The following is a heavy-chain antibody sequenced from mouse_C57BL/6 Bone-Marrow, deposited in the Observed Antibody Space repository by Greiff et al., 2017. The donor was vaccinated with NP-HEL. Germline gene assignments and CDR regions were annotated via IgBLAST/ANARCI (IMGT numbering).Heavy chain of an antibody. V-gene: IGHV5-16*01. D-gene: IGHD6-1*01. Sequence: EVQLQESEGGLVQPGSSMKLSCTASGFTFSDYYMAWVRQVPEKGLEWVANINYDGSSTYYLDSLKSRFIISRDNAKNILYLQMSSLKSEDTATYYCARDNRRGDYFDYWGQGTTLTVSS. CDR3: ARDNRRGDYFDY. J-gene: IGHJ2*01. CDR1: GFTFSDYY. CDR2: INYDGSST.